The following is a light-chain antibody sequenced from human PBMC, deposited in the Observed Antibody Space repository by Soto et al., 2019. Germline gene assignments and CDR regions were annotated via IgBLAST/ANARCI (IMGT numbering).Light chain of an antibody. CDR2: GAS. CDR1: QNIRTF. J-gene: IGKJ1*01. V-gene: IGKV3-11*01. Sequence: EVVLTQSPATLSLSPGERATLSCRASQNIRTFLDWYQQKPGQAPRLLIYGASNRATGIPARFSGSGSGTDFTPTISSLESEDFAVYYCQQHSHWPPWTFGQGTRVEI. CDR3: QQHSHWPPWT.